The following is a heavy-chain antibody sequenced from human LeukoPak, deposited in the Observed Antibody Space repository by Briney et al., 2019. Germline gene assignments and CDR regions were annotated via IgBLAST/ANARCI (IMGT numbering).Heavy chain of an antibody. CDR3: AGLVGRYSSGLYYYYFDY. CDR2: MYLSGTT. Sequence: SGTLSLTCTVSGDSINSLDLWSWVRQPPGKGLEWIGEMYLSGTTHSNPSVKSRVTISIDKSKNQFFLNLSSVTAAGTAVYYCAGLVGRYSSGLYYYYFDYWGQGTLVTVSS. D-gene: IGHD3-22*01. J-gene: IGHJ4*02. V-gene: IGHV4-4*02. CDR1: GDSINSLDL.